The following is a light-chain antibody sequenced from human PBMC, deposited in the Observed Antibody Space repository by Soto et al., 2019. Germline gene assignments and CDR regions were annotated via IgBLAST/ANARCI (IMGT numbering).Light chain of an antibody. CDR3: QQRSNWPPYT. Sequence: EIVLTQSPATRSLSPGERATLSCRASQSVSSYLAWYQQKPGQAPRLLIYDASNRATGIPARFSGSGSGTDFTLTISSLEPEDFAVYYCQQRSNWPPYTCGQGTKLEIK. J-gene: IGKJ2*01. CDR2: DAS. V-gene: IGKV3-11*01. CDR1: QSVSSY.